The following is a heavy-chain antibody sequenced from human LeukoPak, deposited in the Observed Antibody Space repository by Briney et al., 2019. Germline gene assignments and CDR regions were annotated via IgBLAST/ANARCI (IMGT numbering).Heavy chain of an antibody. D-gene: IGHD6-13*01. V-gene: IGHV4-4*07. Sequence: SETLSLTCTVSGDSMNSYFWTWIRQPAGKGLEWIGRISTSESTNYNPSLKSRVTMSIDTSKNQFSLKLSSVTAADTAVYYCARDHGLASAWFDPWGQGTLVTVSS. CDR3: ARDHGLASAWFDP. CDR1: GDSMNSYF. J-gene: IGHJ5*02. CDR2: ISTSEST.